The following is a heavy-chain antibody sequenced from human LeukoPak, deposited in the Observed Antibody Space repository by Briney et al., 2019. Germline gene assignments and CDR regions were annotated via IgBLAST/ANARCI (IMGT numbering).Heavy chain of an antibody. J-gene: IGHJ6*03. Sequence: EASVKVSCKASGYTFTSYDINWVRQATGQGLEWMGWMNPNSGNTGYAQKFQGRVTMTRNTSISTAYMELSSLRSEDTAVYYCARDRTDFWSGRRHGYYYYMDVWGKGTTVTVSS. D-gene: IGHD3-3*01. CDR3: ARDRTDFWSGRRHGYYYYMDV. V-gene: IGHV1-8*01. CDR1: GYTFTSYD. CDR2: MNPNSGNT.